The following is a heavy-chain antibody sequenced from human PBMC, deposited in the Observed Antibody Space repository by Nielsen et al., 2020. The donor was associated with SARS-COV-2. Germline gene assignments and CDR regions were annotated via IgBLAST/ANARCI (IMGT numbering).Heavy chain of an antibody. D-gene: IGHD6-19*01. Sequence: GESLKISCAASGFTFSSYGMHWVRQAPGKGLEWVAVIWYDGSNKYYADSVKGRFTISRDNSKNTLYLQMNSLRAEDTAVYYCARDRIAVAGTEWFDPWGQGTLVTVSS. J-gene: IGHJ5*02. CDR1: GFTFSSYG. V-gene: IGHV3-33*08. CDR2: IWYDGSNK. CDR3: ARDRIAVAGTEWFDP.